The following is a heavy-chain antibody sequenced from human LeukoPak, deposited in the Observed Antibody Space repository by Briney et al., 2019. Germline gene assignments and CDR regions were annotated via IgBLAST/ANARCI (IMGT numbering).Heavy chain of an antibody. V-gene: IGHV4-59*08. J-gene: IGHJ4*02. CDR3: ARQEYSSGWYYFDF. CDR1: GGSIRSYY. Sequence: SETLSLTCTVSGGSIRSYYWNWIRQPPGKGLEWIGYMYSSGSTNYSPSLKSRVTISLDTYKNQFSLKLNSVTAADTAVYYCARQEYSSGWYYFDFWGQGTLVTVSS. CDR2: MYSSGST. D-gene: IGHD6-19*01.